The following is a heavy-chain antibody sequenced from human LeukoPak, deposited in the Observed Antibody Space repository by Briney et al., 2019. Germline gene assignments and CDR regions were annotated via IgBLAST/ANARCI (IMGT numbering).Heavy chain of an antibody. D-gene: IGHD6-19*01. V-gene: IGHV4-59*12. CDR2: IHSSGST. CDR1: GGSISNFY. Sequence: SETLSLTCTVSGGSISNFYWSWVRQPPGKGLEGLGYIHSSGSTYYNPSLKSPVAISADTSKNQFSLKLNSVTPADTARYFCSGGGWSLDYWGPGTLVTVSS. J-gene: IGHJ4*02. CDR3: SGGGWSLDY.